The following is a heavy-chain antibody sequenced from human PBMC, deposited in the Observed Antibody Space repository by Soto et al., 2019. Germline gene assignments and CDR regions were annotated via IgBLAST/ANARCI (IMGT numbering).Heavy chain of an antibody. Sequence: PGGSLRLSCTASGFSFSKAWMSWVRLTPGKGLEWVGRIRNKTDGGTTDYPAPVRGRFTVSRDDSRSTLYLQMNRLNTEDTAVYYCITDPYYDFWSGYHFDYWGQAPHVTVSS. CDR1: GFSFSKAW. CDR2: IRNKTDGGTT. J-gene: IGHJ4*02. V-gene: IGHV3-15*01. CDR3: ITDPYYDFWSGYHFDY. D-gene: IGHD3-3*01.